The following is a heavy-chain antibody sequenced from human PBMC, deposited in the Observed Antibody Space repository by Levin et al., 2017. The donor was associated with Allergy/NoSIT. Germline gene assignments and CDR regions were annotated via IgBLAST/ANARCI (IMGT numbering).Heavy chain of an antibody. V-gene: IGHV4-59*11. D-gene: IGHD6-13*01. CDR1: GGSINTHY. Sequence: PSETLSLTCTVSGGSINTHYWNWIRQPPGRGLEWIAYISDSGSTTYNPSLKSRVTMSVDTSKNQFSLRLTSVTAADTAVYYCARARTYSSSWTPFDIWGQGTMVTVSS. CDR2: ISDSGST. J-gene: IGHJ3*02. CDR3: ARARTYSSSWTPFDI.